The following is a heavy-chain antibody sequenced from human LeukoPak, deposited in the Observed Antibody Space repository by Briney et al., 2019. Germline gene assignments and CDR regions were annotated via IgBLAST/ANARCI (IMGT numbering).Heavy chain of an antibody. Sequence: PSETLSLTCTVSGGSISSSSYYWGWIRQPPGKGLEWIGSIYYSGSTYYNPSLKSRVTISVDTSKNQFSLKLSSVTAADTAVYYCARDLPEAGGMDVWGQGTTVTVSS. V-gene: IGHV4-39*07. CDR2: IYYSGST. CDR1: GGSISSSSYY. CDR3: ARDLPEAGGMDV. J-gene: IGHJ6*02. D-gene: IGHD6-13*01.